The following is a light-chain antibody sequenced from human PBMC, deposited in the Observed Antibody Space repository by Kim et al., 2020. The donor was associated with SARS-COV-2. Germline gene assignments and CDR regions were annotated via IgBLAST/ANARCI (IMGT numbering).Light chain of an antibody. CDR2: EDY. CDR1: REPSPTNY. CDR3: QSYDSSTWV. J-gene: IGLJ3*02. Sequence: KTIAIPCTRTREPSPTNYVQLYQQRPARAPTTVIYEDYQRPSGVPDRFSASIDISSNSASLTISGLKTEDEADYYCQSYDSSTWVFGGGTQLTVL. V-gene: IGLV6-57*03.